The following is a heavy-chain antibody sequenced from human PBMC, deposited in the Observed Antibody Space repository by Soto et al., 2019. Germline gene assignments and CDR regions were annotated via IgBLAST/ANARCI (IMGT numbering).Heavy chain of an antibody. V-gene: IGHV4-39*01. CDR3: ASPKIAFYNWFDP. CDR1: GDSVSSYNYY. CDR2: IYYSGST. J-gene: IGHJ5*02. Sequence: SETLSLTCTVSGDSVSSYNYYWSWIRQSPGKGLECIVSIYYSGSTYYNPSLKSRVTISVDTSKNQFSLKLSSVTAADTAVYYCASPKIAFYNWFDPWGQGTLVTVSS. D-gene: IGHD3-3*02.